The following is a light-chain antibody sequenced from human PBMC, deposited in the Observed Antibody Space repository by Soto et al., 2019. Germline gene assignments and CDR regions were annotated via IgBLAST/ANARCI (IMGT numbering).Light chain of an antibody. CDR1: QSISSW. J-gene: IGKJ5*01. CDR2: DAS. CDR3: QQYNSYPWT. Sequence: IQMTLSPSTLSASVVDIWSFSLRASQSISSWLAWYQQKPGKAPKLLMYDASSLQSGVSSRFSGSGSGTEFTLTITSLQPDDFATYYCQQYNSYPWTFGQGTRLEIK. V-gene: IGKV1-5*01.